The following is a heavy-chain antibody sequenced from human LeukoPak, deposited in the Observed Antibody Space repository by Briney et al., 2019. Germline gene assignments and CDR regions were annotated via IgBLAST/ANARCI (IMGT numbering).Heavy chain of an antibody. D-gene: IGHD6-13*01. CDR1: VGSFSGYY. Sequence: PSETLSLTCAVYVGSFSGYYRSWIRQPPGKGLEWIGEINHSGSTNYNPSLKSRVTISVDTSKNQFSLKLSSVTAADTAVYYCARVGRIAAHRGTNYYYYMDVWGKGTTVTVSS. V-gene: IGHV4-34*01. J-gene: IGHJ6*03. CDR2: INHSGST. CDR3: ARVGRIAAHRGTNYYYYMDV.